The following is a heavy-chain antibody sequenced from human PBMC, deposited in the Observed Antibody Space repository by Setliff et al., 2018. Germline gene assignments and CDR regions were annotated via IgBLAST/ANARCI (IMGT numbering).Heavy chain of an antibody. CDR2: IYYSGNT. J-gene: IGHJ3*02. CDR3: ARVPRFTDTRNAFDI. V-gene: IGHV4-31*03. Sequence: SETLSLTCTVSGGSISSSNYYWGWIRQPPGKGLEWIGYIYYSGNTYYNPSLKSRVTISVDTSKNQFSLKLSSVTAADTAVYYCARVPRFTDTRNAFDIWGQGTMVTVSS. D-gene: IGHD5-18*01. CDR1: GGSISSSNYY.